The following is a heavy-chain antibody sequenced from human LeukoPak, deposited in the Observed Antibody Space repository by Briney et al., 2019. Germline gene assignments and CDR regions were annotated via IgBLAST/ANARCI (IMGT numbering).Heavy chain of an antibody. CDR2: INVNNGDT. J-gene: IGHJ5*02. V-gene: IGHV1-2*02. Sequence: ASVTVSFKASGYSFTGYYMHWVRQAPGQGLEWMGWINVNNGDTNYAQKFQGRVTVTRDTSISTAYMELSRLRSDDTAVYYCARDWDPITGTTRWFDPWGQGTLVTVSS. CDR1: GYSFTGYY. D-gene: IGHD1-7*01. CDR3: ARDWDPITGTTRWFDP.